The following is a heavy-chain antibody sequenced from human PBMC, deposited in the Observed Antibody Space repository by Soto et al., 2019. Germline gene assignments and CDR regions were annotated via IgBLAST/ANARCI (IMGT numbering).Heavy chain of an antibody. J-gene: IGHJ6*02. D-gene: IGHD3-10*01. CDR2: ISAYNGNT. Sequence: GASVKVSCKASGYTFTSYGISWVRQAPGQGLEWMGWISAYNGNTNYAQKLQGRVTMTTDTSTSTAYMELRSLRSDDTAVYYCARDGWGTMVRGLMYFWSQRTTVPVSS. CDR3: ARDGWGTMVRGLMYF. V-gene: IGHV1-18*01. CDR1: GYTFTSYG.